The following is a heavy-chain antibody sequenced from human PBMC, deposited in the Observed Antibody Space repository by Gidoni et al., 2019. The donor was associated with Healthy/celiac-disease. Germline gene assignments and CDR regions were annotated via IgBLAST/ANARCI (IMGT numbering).Heavy chain of an antibody. V-gene: IGHV4-39*01. CDR1: GGSISSSSSY. D-gene: IGHD2-2*01. CDR2: IYYSGST. J-gene: IGHJ6*02. Sequence: QLQLQESGPGLVKPSETLSLTCTVSGGSISSSSSYWGWIRQPPGKGLEWIGSIYYSGSTYYNPSLKSRVTISVDTSKNQFSLKLSSVTAADTAVYYCARQGYCSSTSCFYYYYYGMDVWGQGTTVTVSS. CDR3: ARQGYCSSTSCFYYYYYGMDV.